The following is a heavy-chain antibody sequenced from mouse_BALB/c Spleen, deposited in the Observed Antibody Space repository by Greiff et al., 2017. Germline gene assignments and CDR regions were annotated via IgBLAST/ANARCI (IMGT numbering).Heavy chain of an antibody. Sequence: DVQLQESGPGLVKPSQSLSLTCTVTGYSITSDYAWNWIRQFPGNKLEWMGYISYSGSTSYNPSLKSRISITRDTSKNQFFLQLNSVTTEDTATYYCARGGGNYGFFDYWGQGTTLTVSS. J-gene: IGHJ2*01. CDR3: ARGGGNYGFFDY. CDR2: ISYSGST. D-gene: IGHD2-1*01. V-gene: IGHV3-2*02. CDR1: GYSITSDYA.